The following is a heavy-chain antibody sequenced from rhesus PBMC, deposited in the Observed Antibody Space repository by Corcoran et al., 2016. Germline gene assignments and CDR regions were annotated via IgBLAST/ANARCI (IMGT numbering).Heavy chain of an antibody. Sequence: EVQLVETGGGLVQPGGSLKLSCAASGFTSSSYGMSWVRQAPGKGLEWVSAIKSGGGSTYYADSVKDRFTISRDNYKNTLSLQMNSLRAEDTAVYYCAKGGKGYSNYGYLDYWGQGVLVTVSS. V-gene: IGHV3S5*01. D-gene: IGHD4-23*01. CDR2: IKSGGGST. CDR3: AKGGKGYSNYGYLDY. CDR1: GFTSSSYG. J-gene: IGHJ4*01.